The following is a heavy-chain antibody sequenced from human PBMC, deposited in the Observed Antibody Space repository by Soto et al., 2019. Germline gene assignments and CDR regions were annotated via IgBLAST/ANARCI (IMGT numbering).Heavy chain of an antibody. CDR3: AKSPRRLGERPRFYYHGMDV. V-gene: IGHV3-23*01. J-gene: IGHJ6*02. Sequence: EVQLLESGGGLVQPGGSLRLSCAASGFTLRSYAMTWVRQGTGEGLEWVSHISDSGEGTYYAASVLGRFTISRDNTKNILYLQMNRLRGEDTAVYYCAKSPRRLGERPRFYYHGMDVWGQGTTVTVSS. D-gene: IGHD3-16*01. CDR2: ISDSGEGT. CDR1: GFTLRSYA.